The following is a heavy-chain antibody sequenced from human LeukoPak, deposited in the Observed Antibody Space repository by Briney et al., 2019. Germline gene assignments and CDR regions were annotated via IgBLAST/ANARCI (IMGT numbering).Heavy chain of an antibody. CDR3: ARGVPFSSGYYLRRGFDP. V-gene: IGHV4-34*01. CDR1: GGSFSGYY. D-gene: IGHD3-22*01. Sequence: SETLSLTCAVYGGSFSGYYWSWIRQPPGKGLEWIGEINHSGSTNYNPSLKSRVTISVDTSKNQFSLKLSSVTAADTAVYYCARGVPFSSGYYLRRGFDPWGQGTLVTVSS. CDR2: INHSGST. J-gene: IGHJ5*02.